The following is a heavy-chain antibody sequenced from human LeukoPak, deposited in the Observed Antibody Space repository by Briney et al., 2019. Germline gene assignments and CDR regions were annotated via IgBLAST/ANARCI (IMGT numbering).Heavy chain of an antibody. CDR3: ARALLDNWNVWNY. CDR2: IYSSGST. D-gene: IGHD1-1*01. V-gene: IGHV4-4*07. CDR1: GGSMNTYY. Sequence: SETLSLTCTVSGGSMNTYYGTWIRQPAGKGLEWIGRIYSSGSTNYNPSLKSRVTMSADASKNQFSLKLRSVTAADTAVYYCARALLDNWNVWNYWGQGTLVTVSS. J-gene: IGHJ4*02.